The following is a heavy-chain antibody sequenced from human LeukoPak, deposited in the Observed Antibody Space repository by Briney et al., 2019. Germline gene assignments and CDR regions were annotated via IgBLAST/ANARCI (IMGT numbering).Heavy chain of an antibody. V-gene: IGHV3-21*01. Sequence: PGGSLRLSCAASGFTFSDYSMNWVRQAPGKGLEWVSAIIKSGSHIYYADSVKGRFTISRDNANNSLYLQMTGLRAEDTAVYYRARGRGGDNSNWFDPWGPGTLVTVSS. J-gene: IGHJ5*02. CDR2: IIKSGSHI. CDR3: ARGRGGDNSNWFDP. D-gene: IGHD4-23*01. CDR1: GFTFSDYS.